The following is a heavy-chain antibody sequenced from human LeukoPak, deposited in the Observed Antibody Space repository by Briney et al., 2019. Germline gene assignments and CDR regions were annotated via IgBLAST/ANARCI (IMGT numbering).Heavy chain of an antibody. D-gene: IGHD3-22*01. CDR2: IYYSGST. J-gene: IGHJ4*02. Sequence: SETLSLTCTVSGGSISSHYWSWIRQPPGKGLEWIGYIYYSGSTNYNPSLKSRVIISVDTSKNQFPLKLSSVAAADTAVYYCARDGSEYYYDSSGYPGGLDYWGQGTLVTVSS. CDR3: ARDGSEYYYDSSGYPGGLDY. V-gene: IGHV4-59*11. CDR1: GGSISSHY.